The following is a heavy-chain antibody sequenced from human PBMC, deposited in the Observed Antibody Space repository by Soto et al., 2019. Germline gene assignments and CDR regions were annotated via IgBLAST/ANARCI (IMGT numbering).Heavy chain of an antibody. V-gene: IGHV4-39*01. D-gene: IGHD2-2*01. Sequence: QLQLQESGPGLVKPSETLSLTCTVSGGSISSSSYYWGWIRQPPGKGLEWIGSIYYSGSTYYNPSLKSRVPISVDTSKNQFSLKLSSVTAADTAVYYCARGGQYCSSTSCYPYYYMDVWGKGTTVTVSS. CDR3: ARGGQYCSSTSCYPYYYMDV. CDR1: GGSISSSSYY. J-gene: IGHJ6*03. CDR2: IYYSGST.